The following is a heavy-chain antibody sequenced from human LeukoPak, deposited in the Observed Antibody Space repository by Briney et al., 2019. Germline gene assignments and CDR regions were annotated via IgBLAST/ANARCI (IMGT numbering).Heavy chain of an antibody. V-gene: IGHV3-23*01. CDR2: VSGSGSIT. CDR1: GFTFSTYA. D-gene: IGHD3-22*01. J-gene: IGHJ3*02. Sequence: GGSLRLSCEASGFTFSTYAMSWVRQAPGKGLEWVSGVSGSGSITYYADSVKGRFTISRDNAKNSLYLQMNSLRAEDTAVYYCARDKTVDLGDSSGPDAFDIWGQGTMVTVSS. CDR3: ARDKTVDLGDSSGPDAFDI.